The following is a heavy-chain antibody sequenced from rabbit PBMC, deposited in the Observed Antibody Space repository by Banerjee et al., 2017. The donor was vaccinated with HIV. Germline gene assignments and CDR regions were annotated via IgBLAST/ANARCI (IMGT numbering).Heavy chain of an antibody. D-gene: IGHD5-1*01. CDR2: IDPVFGST. V-gene: IGHV1S47*01. J-gene: IGHJ4*01. Sequence: QEQLEESGGDLVKPEGSLTLTCKASGFDFSNYGVSWVRQTPGKGLEWIGYIDPVFGSTYYANWVNGRFTISSHNAQNTLYLQLNSLTVADTATYFCARGGSYGSPLWGQGTLVTVS. CDR1: GFDFSNYG. CDR3: ARGGSYGSPL.